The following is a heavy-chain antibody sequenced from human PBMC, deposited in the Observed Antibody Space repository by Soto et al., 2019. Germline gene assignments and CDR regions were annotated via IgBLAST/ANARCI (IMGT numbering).Heavy chain of an antibody. Sequence: EVQLVESGGGLVQPGGSLRLSCAASGFTFSSYWMSWVRQAPGKGLEWVANIKEDGSEKYYVDSVKGRFTSSRDNAKNSLYLQMNSLSAEDTAVYYCERVGSPLTFDYWGQGTLVTVSS. CDR3: ERVGSPLTFDY. CDR1: GFTFSSYW. V-gene: IGHV3-7*01. CDR2: IKEDGSEK. J-gene: IGHJ4*02. D-gene: IGHD2-15*01.